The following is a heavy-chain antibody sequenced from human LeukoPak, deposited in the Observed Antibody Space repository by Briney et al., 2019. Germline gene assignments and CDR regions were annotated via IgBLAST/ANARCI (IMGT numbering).Heavy chain of an antibody. D-gene: IGHD2-2*01. V-gene: IGHV3-48*01. CDR3: ARDYLYAFDY. Sequence: GGSLRLSCAASGFIFSSYSMNWVRQAPGKGLEWVSYISGSGNAKHYTDSVKGRFTISRDNAKNALYLHMNSLRAEDTAVYFCARDYLYAFDYWGQGTLVTVSS. CDR2: ISGSGNAK. J-gene: IGHJ4*02. CDR1: GFIFSSYS.